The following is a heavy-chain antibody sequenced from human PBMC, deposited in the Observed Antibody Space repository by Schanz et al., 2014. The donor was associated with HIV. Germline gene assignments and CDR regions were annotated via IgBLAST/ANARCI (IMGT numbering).Heavy chain of an antibody. D-gene: IGHD6-6*01. J-gene: IGHJ6*02. CDR3: AREPSFSGLDV. Sequence: QVQLVQSGAEVKKPGASVKVSCKASGYTFIDYYIPWVRPAPGQGLEWRGWINPYSGGTKYAKKFQGRVTMTSDTSISTAYMELSSLRYDDTAVYYCAREPSFSGLDVWGQGTTVIVSS. V-gene: IGHV1-2*02. CDR1: GYTFIDYY. CDR2: INPYSGGT.